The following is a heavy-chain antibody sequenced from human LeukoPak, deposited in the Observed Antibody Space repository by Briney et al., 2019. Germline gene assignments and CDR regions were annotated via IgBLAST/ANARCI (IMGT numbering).Heavy chain of an antibody. V-gene: IGHV3-21*01. CDR3: AKDDYGDPYNYYYGMDV. CDR2: ISSSSSYI. CDR1: GFTFSSYS. Sequence: GGSLRLSCAASGFTFSSYSMNWVRQAPGKGLEWVSSISSSSSYIYYADSVKGRFTISRDNSKNTLYLQMNSLRAEDTAVYYCAKDDYGDPYNYYYGMDVWGQGTTVTVFS. J-gene: IGHJ6*02. D-gene: IGHD4-17*01.